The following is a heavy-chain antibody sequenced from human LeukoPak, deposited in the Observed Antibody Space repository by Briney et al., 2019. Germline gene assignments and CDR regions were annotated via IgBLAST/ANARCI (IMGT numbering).Heavy chain of an antibody. CDR3: AREVDSSGWSSFDY. CDR2: ISDGTST. V-gene: IGHV3-74*01. CDR1: GFTFSSYW. D-gene: IGHD6-19*01. J-gene: IGHJ4*02. Sequence: GGSLRLSCAASGFTFSSYWMHWVRQAPGKGLVWVSRISDGTSTSYADSVKGRFTISRDNAENTLYLQMTSLRAEDTAVYYCAREVDSSGWSSFDYWGQGALVTVSS.